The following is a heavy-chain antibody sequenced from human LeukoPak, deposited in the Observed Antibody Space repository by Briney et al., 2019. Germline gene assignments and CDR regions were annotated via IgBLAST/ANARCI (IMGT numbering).Heavy chain of an antibody. CDR3: APRGDIEHSYVYGKWFDP. CDR1: GGPFSAYY. D-gene: IGHD5-18*01. J-gene: IGHJ5*02. CDR2: VNHSGSS. Sequence: SETLSLTCAVYGGPFSAYYWTWIRQPPGKGLEWIGEVNHSGSSNYNSSLRSRVTISVDTSYKQFSLRLSSVTAADTAVYYCAPRGDIEHSYVYGKWFDPWGQGTRVIVSS. V-gene: IGHV4-34*01.